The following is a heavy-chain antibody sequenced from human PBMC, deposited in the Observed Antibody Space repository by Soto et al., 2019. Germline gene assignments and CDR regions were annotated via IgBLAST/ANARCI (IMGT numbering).Heavy chain of an antibody. D-gene: IGHD6-19*01. V-gene: IGHV1-24*01. J-gene: IGHJ4*02. Sequence: ASVKVSCKVSGYGHTELSMHWVRQAPGKGLEWMGGFDPEDGETIYAQKFQGRVTMTEDTSTDTAYMELSSLRSEDTAVYYCATVASYSSGYYFDYWGQGTLVTVSS. CDR1: GYGHTELS. CDR3: ATVASYSSGYYFDY. CDR2: FDPEDGET.